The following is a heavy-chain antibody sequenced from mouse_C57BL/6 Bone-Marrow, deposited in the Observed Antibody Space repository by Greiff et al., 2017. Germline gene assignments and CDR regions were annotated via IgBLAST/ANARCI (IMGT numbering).Heavy chain of an antibody. J-gene: IGHJ3*01. Sequence: EVQLQESGGGLVKPGGSLKLSCAASGFTFSSYAMSWVRQTPEKRLEWVATISDGGSYTYYPDNVKGRFTISRDNAKNNLYLQMSHLKSEDTAMYYCAREEKTAQATGFAYWGQGTLVTVSA. CDR1: GFTFSSYA. V-gene: IGHV5-4*01. CDR3: AREEKTAQATGFAY. D-gene: IGHD3-2*02. CDR2: ISDGGSYT.